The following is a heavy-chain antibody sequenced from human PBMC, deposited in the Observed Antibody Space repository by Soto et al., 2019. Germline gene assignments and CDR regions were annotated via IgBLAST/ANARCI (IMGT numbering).Heavy chain of an antibody. CDR2: ISGSGGTP. CDR1: GFTFSSSA. J-gene: IGHJ4*02. D-gene: IGHD6-13*01. CDR3: AMGLAAAGPLDY. V-gene: IGHV3-23*01. Sequence: EVQLLGSGGGLVQPGGSLRLSCAASGFTFSSSAMSWVRQAPGRGLEWVSAISGSGGTPYYADSVKGRFTSSRDNSRNTLYLVLNSLRAEDTAVYYCAMGLAAAGPLDYWGQGTLVTVSS.